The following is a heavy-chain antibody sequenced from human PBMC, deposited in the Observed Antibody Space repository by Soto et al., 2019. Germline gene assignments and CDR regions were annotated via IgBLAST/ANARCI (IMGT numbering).Heavy chain of an antibody. CDR1: GGTFSSYA. CDR3: ASGGATTYYDFWSGYYRWFDP. V-gene: IGHV1-69*12. J-gene: IGHJ5*02. Sequence: QVQLVQSGAEVKKPGSSVKVSCKASGGTFSSYAISWVRQAPGQGLEWMGGIIPIFGTANYAQKFQGRVTITADESTSTAYMERSSLRSEYTAVYYCASGGATTYYDFWSGYYRWFDPWGQGTLVTVSS. D-gene: IGHD3-3*01. CDR2: IIPIFGTA.